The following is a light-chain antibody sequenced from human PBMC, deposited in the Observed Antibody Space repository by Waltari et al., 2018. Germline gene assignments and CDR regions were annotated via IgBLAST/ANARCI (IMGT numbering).Light chain of an antibody. CDR1: QSVSSN. CDR2: GAS. CDR3: QQYNNWLQAYT. Sequence: EIVMTQSPATLSVSPGERATLSCRASQSVSSNLAWYQQKPGQAPRLLIYGASTRATGIPARFSGSGSGTEFTLTISSLQSEDFAVYYCQQYNNWLQAYTFGQGTKLEIK. J-gene: IGKJ2*01. V-gene: IGKV3-15*01.